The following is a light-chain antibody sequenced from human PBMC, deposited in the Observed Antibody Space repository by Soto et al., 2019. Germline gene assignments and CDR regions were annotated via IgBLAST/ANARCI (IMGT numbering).Light chain of an antibody. CDR3: QQYGSSPLT. CDR1: QSVSSSY. J-gene: IGKJ4*01. V-gene: IGKV3-20*01. CDR2: GAS. Sequence: EIVLTQSPGTLSLSPGERATLSCRASQSVSSSYLAWYQQKPGQAPRLLIYGASSRATGITDRFSGSGSGTDCTLTISRLEPEDFAVYYCQQYGSSPLTFGGGTKGEIK.